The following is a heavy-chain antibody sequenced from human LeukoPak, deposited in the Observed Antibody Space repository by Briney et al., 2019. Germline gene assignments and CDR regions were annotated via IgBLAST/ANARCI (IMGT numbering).Heavy chain of an antibody. Sequence: PGGSLRLSCAASGFTFSDYTMNWVRQAPGKGLEWVSAISGSGDSTYYADSVKGRFTISRDNSKNTLYLQMNSLRAEDTAVYYCAKDTCSGGSCYYTTDYWGQGTLVTVSS. D-gene: IGHD2-15*01. CDR2: ISGSGDST. J-gene: IGHJ4*02. CDR1: GFTFSDYT. CDR3: AKDTCSGGSCYYTTDY. V-gene: IGHV3-23*01.